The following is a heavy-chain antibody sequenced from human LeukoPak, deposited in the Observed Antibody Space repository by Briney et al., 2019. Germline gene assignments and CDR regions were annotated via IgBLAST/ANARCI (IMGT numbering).Heavy chain of an antibody. CDR3: ARARDLYGSGSYYISPSDY. J-gene: IGHJ4*02. V-gene: IGHV3-64*01. D-gene: IGHD3-10*01. Sequence: GGSLRLSCAASGFTFSSYAMHWVRQAPGKGLEYVSAISSNGGSTYYANSVKGRFTISRDNSKNTLYLQMGSLRAEDMAVYYCARARDLYGSGSYYISPSDYWGQGTLVTVSS. CDR1: GFTFSSYA. CDR2: ISSNGGST.